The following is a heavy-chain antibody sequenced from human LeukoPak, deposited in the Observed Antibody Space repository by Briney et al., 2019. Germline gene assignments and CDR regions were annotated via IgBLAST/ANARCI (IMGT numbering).Heavy chain of an antibody. D-gene: IGHD1-26*01. CDR3: AKDSGSYSTALDY. Sequence: PGGSLRLSCAASGFTFSDYYMSWIRQAPGKGLEWVSYISSSGSTIYYADSVKGRFTISRDNSKNTLYLQMNSLRAEDTAVYYCAKDSGSYSTALDYWGQGTLVTVSS. CDR1: GFTFSDYY. V-gene: IGHV3-11*01. CDR2: ISSSGSTI. J-gene: IGHJ4*02.